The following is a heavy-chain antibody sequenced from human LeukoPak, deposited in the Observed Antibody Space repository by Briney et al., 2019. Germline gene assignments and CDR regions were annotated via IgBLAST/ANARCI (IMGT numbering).Heavy chain of an antibody. CDR2: INHSGST. CDR3: ARRITMVRGVIHWFDP. CDR1: GGSISSSSYY. Sequence: SETLSLTCTVSGGSISSSSYYWGWIRQPPGKGLEWIGEINHSGSTNYNPSLESRVTISVDTSKNQLSLKLSSVTAADTAVYYCARRITMVRGVIHWFDPWGQGTLVTVSS. D-gene: IGHD3-10*01. J-gene: IGHJ5*02. V-gene: IGHV4-39*07.